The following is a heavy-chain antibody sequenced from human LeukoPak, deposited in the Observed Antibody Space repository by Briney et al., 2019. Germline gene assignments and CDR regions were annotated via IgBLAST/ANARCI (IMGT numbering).Heavy chain of an antibody. Sequence: SVKVSCKASGGTFSSYAISWVRQAPGQGLEWMGGIIPIFGTANYAQKFQGRVTITADESTSTAYMELSSLRSEDTAVYYCAAVYSSGWDFDYWGQGTLVTVSS. V-gene: IGHV1-69*01. CDR3: AAVYSSGWDFDY. J-gene: IGHJ4*02. D-gene: IGHD6-19*01. CDR2: IIPIFGTA. CDR1: GGTFSSYA.